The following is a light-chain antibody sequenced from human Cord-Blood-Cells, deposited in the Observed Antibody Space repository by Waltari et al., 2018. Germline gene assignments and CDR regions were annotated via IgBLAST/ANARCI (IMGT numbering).Light chain of an antibody. CDR3: CSYAGSSTVV. Sequence: QSALTQPASVSGSPGQSITISCTGTSSDVGSYNLVSWYQQHPGKAPKLMIYEGSKRPAGVSNRFAGSKSGNTASLTMSGLQADDEADYYCCSYAGSSTVVFGGGTKLTVL. V-gene: IGLV2-23*01. CDR2: EGS. J-gene: IGLJ2*01. CDR1: SSDVGSYNL.